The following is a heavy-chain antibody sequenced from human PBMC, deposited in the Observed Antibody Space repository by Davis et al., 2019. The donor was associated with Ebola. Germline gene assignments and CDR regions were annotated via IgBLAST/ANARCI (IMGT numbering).Heavy chain of an antibody. CDR2: ISGSGGST. J-gene: IGHJ5*02. V-gene: IGHV3-23*01. CDR3: AKVIPGGAYYYGSGSYSLSWFDP. CDR1: GFTFSSYA. D-gene: IGHD3-10*01. Sequence: PGGSLRLSCAASGFTFSSYAMSWVRQAPGKGLEWVSAISGSGGSTYYADSVKGRFTISRDNSKNTLYLQMNSLRAEDTAVYYCAKVIPGGAYYYGSGSYSLSWFDPWGQGTLVTVSS.